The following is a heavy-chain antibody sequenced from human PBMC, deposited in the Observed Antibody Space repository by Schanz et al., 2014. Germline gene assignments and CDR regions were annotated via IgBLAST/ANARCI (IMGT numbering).Heavy chain of an antibody. CDR1: GFTFSSYW. J-gene: IGHJ4*02. V-gene: IGHV3-48*04. CDR2: ITYNGGTI. CDR3: ARIGGSVFDY. D-gene: IGHD3-10*01. Sequence: EVQLVESGGGLVQPGGSLRLSCAASGFTFSSYWMHWVRQAPGKGLEWISYITYNGGTIYYADSVKGRFTISRDNSKNSLYLQMNSLRAEDTAVYYCARIGGSVFDYWAQGTLVTVSS.